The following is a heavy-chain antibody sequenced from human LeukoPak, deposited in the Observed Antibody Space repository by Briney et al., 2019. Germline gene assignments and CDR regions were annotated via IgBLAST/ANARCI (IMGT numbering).Heavy chain of an antibody. CDR2: IYYSGST. D-gene: IGHD1-26*01. Sequence: PSETLSLTCTVSGGSITTYYWSWIRQPPGKGLEWIGYIYYSGSTNYNPSLKSRVTISVDTSKNQFSLKLSSVTAADTAVYYCARRPVGATPDYWGQGTLVTVSS. CDR3: ARRPVGATPDY. CDR1: GGSITTYY. J-gene: IGHJ4*02. V-gene: IGHV4-59*12.